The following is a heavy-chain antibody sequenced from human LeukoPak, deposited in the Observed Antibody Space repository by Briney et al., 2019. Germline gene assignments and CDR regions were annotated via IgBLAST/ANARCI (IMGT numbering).Heavy chain of an antibody. CDR1: GFTFSSYS. Sequence: PGGSLRLSCAASGFTFSSYSMNWVRQAPGKGLEWVSSISSSSSYIYYADSVKGRFTISRDNAKNSLYLQMNSLRAEDTAVYYCARVLSNYYYYYGMDVWGKGTTVTVSS. V-gene: IGHV3-21*01. J-gene: IGHJ6*04. CDR3: ARVLSNYYYYYGMDV. D-gene: IGHD4-11*01. CDR2: ISSSSSYI.